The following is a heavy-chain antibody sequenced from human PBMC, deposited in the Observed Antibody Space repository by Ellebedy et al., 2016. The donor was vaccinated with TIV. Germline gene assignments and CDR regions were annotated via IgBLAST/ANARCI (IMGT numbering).Heavy chain of an antibody. CDR1: GYTFTSYA. CDR2: INAGNGNT. CDR3: ARAFLLVVAATDNWFDP. J-gene: IGHJ5*02. Sequence: ASVKVSCKASGYTFTSYAMHWLRQAPGQRLEWMGWINAGNGNTKYSQKFQGRVTITRDTSASTAYMELSSLRSEDTAVYYCARAFLLVVAATDNWFDPWGQGTLVTVSS. D-gene: IGHD2-15*01. V-gene: IGHV1-3*01.